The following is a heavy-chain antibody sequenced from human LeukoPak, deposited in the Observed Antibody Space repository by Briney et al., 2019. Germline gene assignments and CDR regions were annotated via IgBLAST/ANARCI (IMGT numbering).Heavy chain of an antibody. CDR2: ISGSGGNT. V-gene: IGHV3-23*01. Sequence: GGSLRLSCATSGFTFSSYPMSRVRQAPGKGLEWVSAISGSGGNTYYADSVKGRFTISRDNSKNTLYLQMNSLRAEDTAVYYCALYGPNRFFDYWGQGTLVTVSS. J-gene: IGHJ4*02. D-gene: IGHD4/OR15-4a*01. CDR1: GFTFSSYP. CDR3: ALYGPNRFFDY.